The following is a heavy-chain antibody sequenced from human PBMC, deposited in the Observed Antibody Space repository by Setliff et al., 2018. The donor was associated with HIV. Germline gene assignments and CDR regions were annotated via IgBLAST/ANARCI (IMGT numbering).Heavy chain of an antibody. V-gene: IGHV1-69*02. CDR1: GGSFTSYT. Sequence: SVKVSCKASGGSFTSYTFSWVRQAPGQGLGWMGRIIPIVTIAHYAEQFVGRVTITADKSTSTTYMELSSLRSEDTAVYYCARVRAVSNCSGGSCYSGYYYYYYMDVWGKGTTVTVSS. CDR2: IIPIVTIA. CDR3: ARVRAVSNCSGGSCYSGYYYYYYMDV. J-gene: IGHJ6*03. D-gene: IGHD2-15*01.